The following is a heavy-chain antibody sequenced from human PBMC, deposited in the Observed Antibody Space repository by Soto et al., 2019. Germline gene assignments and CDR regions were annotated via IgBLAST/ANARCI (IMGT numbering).Heavy chain of an antibody. CDR1: GFTFSNYA. J-gene: IGHJ6*03. Sequence: PGGSLRLSCAASGFTFSNYAMSWVRQAPGKGLEWVSAISSSGGSTYYADSVKGRFTISRDNSKNTLYLQMNSLRAEDTAVYWAAYCGGDCPEGYYYMDVWGKGTTVTVSS. CDR2: ISSSGGST. D-gene: IGHD2-21*01. CDR3: AYCGGDCPEGYYYMDV. V-gene: IGHV3-23*01.